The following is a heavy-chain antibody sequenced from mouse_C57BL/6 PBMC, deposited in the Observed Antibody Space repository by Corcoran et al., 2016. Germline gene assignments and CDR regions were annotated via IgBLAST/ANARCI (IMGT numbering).Heavy chain of an antibody. CDR3: ARLGIYYDYDDYAMDY. CDR1: GYAFSSYW. J-gene: IGHJ4*01. V-gene: IGHV1-80*01. D-gene: IGHD2-4*01. Sequence: QVQLQQFGAELVKPGASVKISCKASGYAFSSYWMNWVKQRPGKGLEWIGQIYPGDGDTNYNGKFKGKATLTADKSSSTAYMQLSSLTSEDSAVYFCARLGIYYDYDDYAMDYWGQGTSVTVSS. CDR2: IYPGDGDT.